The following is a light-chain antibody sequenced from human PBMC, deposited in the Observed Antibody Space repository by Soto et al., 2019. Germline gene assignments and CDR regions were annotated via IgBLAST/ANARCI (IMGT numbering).Light chain of an antibody. V-gene: IGLV1-51*01. J-gene: IGLJ3*02. Sequence: QAVVTQPPSVSAAPGQRVAISCSGSSSNIGSNFVSWYRHVPGTAPKLLIYNNNGRPSGTPDRISGSASGTSATLTITGLQTGDEADYFCVTWDTSLRTGVIGGGTKLTVL. CDR3: VTWDTSLRTGV. CDR1: SSNIGSNF. CDR2: NNN.